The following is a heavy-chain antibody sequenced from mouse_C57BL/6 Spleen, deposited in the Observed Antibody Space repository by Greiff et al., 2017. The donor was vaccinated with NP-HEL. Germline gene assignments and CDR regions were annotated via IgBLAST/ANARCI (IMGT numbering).Heavy chain of an antibody. CDR3: AREDYGYNYYAMDY. V-gene: IGHV5-16*01. D-gene: IGHD2-2*01. J-gene: IGHJ4*01. CDR1: GFTFSDYY. CDR2: INYDGSST. Sequence: DVMLVESEGGLVQPGSSMKLSCTASGFTFSDYYMAWVRQVPEKGLEWVANINYDGSSTYYLDSLKSRFIISRDNAKNILYLQMSSLKSEDTATYYCAREDYGYNYYAMDYWGQGTSVTVSS.